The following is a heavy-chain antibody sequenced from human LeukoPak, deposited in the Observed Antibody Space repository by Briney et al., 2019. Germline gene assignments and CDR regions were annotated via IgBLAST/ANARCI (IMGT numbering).Heavy chain of an antibody. J-gene: IGHJ6*02. CDR2: INPNSGGT. Sequence: ASVKVSCKASGGTFSSYAISWVRQAPGQGLEWMGRINPNSGGTNYAQKFQGRVTMTRDTSISTAYMELSRLRSDDTAVYYCASLGSSISYYYYGMDVWGQGTTVTVSS. D-gene: IGHD3-10*01. V-gene: IGHV1-2*06. CDR1: GGTFSSYA. CDR3: ASLGSSISYYYYGMDV.